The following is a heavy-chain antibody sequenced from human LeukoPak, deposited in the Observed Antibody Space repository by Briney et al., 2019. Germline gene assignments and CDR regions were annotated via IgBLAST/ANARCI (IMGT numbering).Heavy chain of an antibody. V-gene: IGHV1-18*01. CDR2: ISAYNGNT. J-gene: IGHJ4*02. D-gene: IGHD3-10*01. CDR1: GYTFTSYG. Sequence: GASVKVSCKASGYTFTSYGISWVRQAPGQGLEWMGRISAYNGNTNYAQKLQGRVTMTTDTSTSTAYMELRSLRSDDTAVYYCASVRPYYYGSGSYSLFDYWGQGTLVTVSS. CDR3: ASVRPYYYGSGSYSLFDY.